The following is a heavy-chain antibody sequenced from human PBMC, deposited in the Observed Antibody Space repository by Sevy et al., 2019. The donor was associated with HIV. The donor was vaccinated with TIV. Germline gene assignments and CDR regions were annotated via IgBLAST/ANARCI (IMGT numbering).Heavy chain of an antibody. CDR2: ISGSGGST. CDR3: AKDLITMVRGVIIEGYFDY. V-gene: IGHV3-23*01. CDR1: GFTFSSYV. Sequence: GGSLRLSCAASGFTFSSYVMSWVRQAPGKGLEWVSAISGSGGSTYYADSVKGRFTISRDNSKNTLYLQMNSLRAEDTAVYYCAKDLITMVRGVIIEGYFDYWGQGTLVTVSS. J-gene: IGHJ4*02. D-gene: IGHD3-10*01.